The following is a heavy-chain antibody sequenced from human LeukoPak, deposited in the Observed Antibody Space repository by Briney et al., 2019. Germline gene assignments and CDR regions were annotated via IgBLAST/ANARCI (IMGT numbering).Heavy chain of an antibody. Sequence: ASVKVSCKASGYTFTSYYMHWVRQAPGQGLEWMGLINPSGGSTSYAQKFQGRVTMTRDMSTSTVYMELSSLRSEDTAVYYCARVPDSSGTDDAFDIWGQGTMVTVSS. V-gene: IGHV1-46*01. CDR1: GYTFTSYY. CDR3: ARVPDSSGTDDAFDI. J-gene: IGHJ3*02. CDR2: INPSGGST. D-gene: IGHD3-22*01.